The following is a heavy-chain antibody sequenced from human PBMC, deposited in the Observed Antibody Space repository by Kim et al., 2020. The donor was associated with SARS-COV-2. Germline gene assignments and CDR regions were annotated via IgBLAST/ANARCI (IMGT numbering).Heavy chain of an antibody. V-gene: IGHV3-21*01. Sequence: GGSLRLSCAASGFTFSSYSMNWVRQAPGKGLEWVSSISSSSSYIYYADSVKGRFTISRDNAKNSLYLQMNSLRAEDTAVYYCARHPYDFWSGYYSFDYWAQGTLVTVSS. CDR3: ARHPYDFWSGYYSFDY. CDR1: GFTFSSYS. D-gene: IGHD3-3*01. J-gene: IGHJ4*02. CDR2: ISSSSSYI.